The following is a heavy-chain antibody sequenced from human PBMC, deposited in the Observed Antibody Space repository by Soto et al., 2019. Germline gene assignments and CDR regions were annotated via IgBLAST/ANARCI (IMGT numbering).Heavy chain of an antibody. Sequence: SETLSLTCTVSGGSMSAYYWNWSRQPPGKGLQWIGYTYYSGSTTYNPSLKSRVTISVDSSKNQFSLKLDSVTPADTAVYYCARVRGTAGKRYFDYWGPGTLVTVSS. CDR2: TYYSGST. CDR1: GGSMSAYY. V-gene: IGHV4-59*01. J-gene: IGHJ4*02. D-gene: IGHD6-13*01. CDR3: ARVRGTAGKRYFDY.